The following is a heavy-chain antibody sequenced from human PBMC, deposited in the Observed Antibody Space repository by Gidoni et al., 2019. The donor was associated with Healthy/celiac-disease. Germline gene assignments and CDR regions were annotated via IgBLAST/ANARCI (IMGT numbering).Heavy chain of an antibody. Sequence: QITLTASGPTLVKPTQTLTLTCTFSGFSLSTSGEGVGWIRQPPGKALEWLALIYWDDDKRYSPSLKSRLTITKDTSKNQVVLTMTNMDPVDTATYYCAHRTIAAAANWFDPWGQGTLVTVSS. CDR2: IYWDDDK. CDR3: AHRTIAAAANWFDP. CDR1: GFSLSTSGEG. V-gene: IGHV2-5*02. J-gene: IGHJ5*02. D-gene: IGHD6-13*01.